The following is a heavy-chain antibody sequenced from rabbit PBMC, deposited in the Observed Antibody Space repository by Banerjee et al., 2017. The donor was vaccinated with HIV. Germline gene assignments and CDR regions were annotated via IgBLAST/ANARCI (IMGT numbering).Heavy chain of an antibody. Sequence: QSLEESGGGLVKPEGSLTLTCTASGFSFSNKYVMCWVRQAPGKGLEWIACINTISGDTVYATWAKGRFTISKASWTTVTLQMTSLTAADTATYFCARGDGAYAGYDGLWGPGTLVTVS. D-gene: IGHD7-1*01. CDR1: GFSFSNKYV. V-gene: IGHV1S40*01. J-gene: IGHJ4*01. CDR3: ARGDGAYAGYDGL. CDR2: INTISGDT.